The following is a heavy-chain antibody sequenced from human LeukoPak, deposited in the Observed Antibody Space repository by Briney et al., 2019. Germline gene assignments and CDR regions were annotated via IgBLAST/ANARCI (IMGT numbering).Heavy chain of an antibody. CDR2: ISASSSFI. D-gene: IGHD1-14*01. CDR3: AAAPELPGWLDP. J-gene: IGHJ5*02. Sequence: AGGSLRLFCASGFTLSGYNMNWVRQAPGKGLEWVASISASSSFIYYSDSVRGRFTISRDNPKKSLYLQMNNLRVEDTAVYFCAAAPELPGWLDPWGQGTLVTVSS. V-gene: IGHV3-21*01. CDR1: GFTLSGYN.